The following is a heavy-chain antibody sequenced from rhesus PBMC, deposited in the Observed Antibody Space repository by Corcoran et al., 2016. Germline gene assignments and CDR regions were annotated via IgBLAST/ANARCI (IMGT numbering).Heavy chain of an antibody. CDR2: INVKSVRT. Sequence: QVQLQESGPGLVKPSETQSLTSTVSGAPISSYWWSWICQPPVKRMEWIGEINVKSVRTNYNPSLKSRINISKDASKNQFSLKLSSVTDADTAVYYCARGYTGVIIKGGYWGQGVLVTVSS. J-gene: IGHJ4*01. CDR3: ARGYTGVIIKGGY. V-gene: IGHV4-80*01. CDR1: GAPISSYW. D-gene: IGHD3-22*01.